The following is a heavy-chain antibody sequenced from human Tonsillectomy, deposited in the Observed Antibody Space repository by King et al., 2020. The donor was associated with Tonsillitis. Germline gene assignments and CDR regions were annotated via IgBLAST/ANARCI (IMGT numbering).Heavy chain of an antibody. Sequence: VQLQESGPGLVKPSQPLSLTCTVSGGSISSGNYYWSWIRQPAGKGLEWIGRIYTSGSTNYNPSLKSRVTMSVDTSKNQFSLKLSSVTAADTAVYYCARAQTLRFLVLSAFEIWGQGTMVTVSS. V-gene: IGHV4-61*02. CDR1: GGSISSGNYY. CDR3: ARAQTLRFLVLSAFEI. CDR2: IYTSGST. D-gene: IGHD3-3*01. J-gene: IGHJ3*02.